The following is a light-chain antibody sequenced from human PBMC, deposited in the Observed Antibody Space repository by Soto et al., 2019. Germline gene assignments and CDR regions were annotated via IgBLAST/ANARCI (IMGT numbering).Light chain of an antibody. J-gene: IGLJ1*01. V-gene: IGLV1-44*01. Sequence: QSVLTQPPSASGTPGQRVTISCSGSSSNIGSNTVNWYQQLPGTAPKLLIYNNNQRPSGVPDRFSGSKSGTSASLAISGLQSEDEADYYCAEWDDRLNGLVFGTGTKLTVL. CDR1: SSNIGSNT. CDR2: NNN. CDR3: AEWDDRLNGLV.